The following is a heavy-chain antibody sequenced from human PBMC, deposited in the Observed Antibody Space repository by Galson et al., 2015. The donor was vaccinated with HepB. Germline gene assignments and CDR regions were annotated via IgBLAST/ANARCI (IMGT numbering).Heavy chain of an antibody. CDR1: GGSISSGGYS. CDR2: IYHSGST. D-gene: IGHD6-13*01. Sequence: TLSLTCAVSGGSISSGGYSWSWIRQPPGKGLEWIGYIYHSGSTYYNPSLKSRVTISVDRSKNQFSLKLSSVTAADTAVYYCARDRGYSSSWHKRVLDAFDIWGQGTMVTVSS. CDR3: ARDRGYSSSWHKRVLDAFDI. V-gene: IGHV4-30-2*01. J-gene: IGHJ3*02.